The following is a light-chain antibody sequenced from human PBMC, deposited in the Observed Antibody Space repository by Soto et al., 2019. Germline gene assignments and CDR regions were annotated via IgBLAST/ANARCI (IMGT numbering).Light chain of an antibody. CDR1: QGISNS. CDR3: QKYNSAPWT. CDR2: AAS. Sequence: DIQMTQSPSSLSASVGDRVTITCRASQGISNSLAWYQQKPGNVPKLLIYAASTLQSGVLSRFSGSGSGTDFTLTISSLQPEDVATYYCQKYNSAPWTFGQGTKVEIK. J-gene: IGKJ1*01. V-gene: IGKV1-27*01.